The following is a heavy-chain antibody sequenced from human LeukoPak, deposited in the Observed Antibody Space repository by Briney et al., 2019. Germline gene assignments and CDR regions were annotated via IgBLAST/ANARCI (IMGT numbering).Heavy chain of an antibody. Sequence: GGSLRLSCAASGFTFSSYSMNWVRQAPGKGLECVAFIRTKAYGATIEYAASVRGRFTISRDDANSIAYLQMNSLRAEDTVVYYCGRDLPTVTSIDYWGQGTLVTVSS. CDR3: GRDLPTVTSIDY. CDR1: GFTFSSYS. J-gene: IGHJ4*02. CDR2: IRTKAYGATI. D-gene: IGHD4-17*01. V-gene: IGHV3-71*01.